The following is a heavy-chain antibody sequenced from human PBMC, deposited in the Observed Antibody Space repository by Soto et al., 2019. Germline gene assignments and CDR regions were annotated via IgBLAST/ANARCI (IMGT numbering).Heavy chain of an antibody. V-gene: IGHV4-39*01. CDR2: IYYSGST. J-gene: IGHJ4*02. D-gene: IGHD5-12*01. CDR1: GGSISSSSYY. Sequence: SETLSLTCTVSGGSISSSSYYWGWIRQPPGKGLEWIGIIYYSGSTYYNPSLKSRVTISVDTSKNQFSLKLRSVTAADTAVYYCARPKYSGYGPQYPFDYWGQGTLVTVSS. CDR3: ARPKYSGYGPQYPFDY.